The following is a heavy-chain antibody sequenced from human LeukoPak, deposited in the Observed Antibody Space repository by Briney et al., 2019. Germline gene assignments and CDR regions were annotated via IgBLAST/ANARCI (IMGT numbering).Heavy chain of an antibody. CDR1: GFTFSDYY. CDR3: ARDHYRLAVAGIRDAFDI. CDR2: ISSSGSTI. D-gene: IGHD6-19*01. J-gene: IGHJ3*02. Sequence: PGGSLRLSRAASGFTFSDYYMSWIRQAPGKGLEWVSYISSSGSTIYYADSVKGRFTISRDNAKNSLYLQMNSLRAEDTAVYYCARDHYRLAVAGIRDAFDIWGQGTMVTVSS. V-gene: IGHV3-11*01.